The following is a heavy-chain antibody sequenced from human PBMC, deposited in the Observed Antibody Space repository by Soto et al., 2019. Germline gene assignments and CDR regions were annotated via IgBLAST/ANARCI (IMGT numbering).Heavy chain of an antibody. CDR3: ARIVVIPAAPDYYNYYGVDV. Sequence: SETLSLTCTVSGDSIISSNYYWAWIRQSPGKGPEWIGNMYYSGSTYYNLSLKSRVTMSVDTSKNQFSLKISSVTAADTSVYYCARIVVIPAAPDYYNYYGVDVWGQGTTVTVSS. D-gene: IGHD2-2*01. V-gene: IGHV4-39*01. CDR2: MYYSGST. J-gene: IGHJ6*02. CDR1: GDSIISSNYY.